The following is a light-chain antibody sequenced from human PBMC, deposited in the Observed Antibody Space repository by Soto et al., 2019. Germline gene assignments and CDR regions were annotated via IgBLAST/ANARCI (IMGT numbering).Light chain of an antibody. CDR2: DAS. J-gene: IGKJ4*01. CDR1: QSVSRS. Sequence: EIVLTQSPATLSLSPGDRATLSCRASQSVSRSLTWYQQKPGRAPRLLIYDASTRATGIPPRFSGSGSGTDFTLTISSLEPEDFAVYYCQQRSNSFGGGTKVEI. CDR3: QQRSNS. V-gene: IGKV3-11*01.